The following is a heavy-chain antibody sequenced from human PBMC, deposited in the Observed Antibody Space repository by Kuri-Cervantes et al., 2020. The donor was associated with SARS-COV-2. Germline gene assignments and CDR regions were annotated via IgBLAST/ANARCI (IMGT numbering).Heavy chain of an antibody. CDR3: AREGRNIDYYYGMDV. J-gene: IGHJ6*02. Sequence: ASVKVSCKASGYTFTSYYMHWVRQAPGQGLEWMGIINPSGGSTSYAQKFQGRVTMTRDTSTSTVYMELSSLRSEDTAVYYCAREGRNIDYYYGMDVWGLGTTVTVSS. V-gene: IGHV1-46*01. CDR1: GYTFTSYY. D-gene: IGHD1-14*01. CDR2: INPSGGST.